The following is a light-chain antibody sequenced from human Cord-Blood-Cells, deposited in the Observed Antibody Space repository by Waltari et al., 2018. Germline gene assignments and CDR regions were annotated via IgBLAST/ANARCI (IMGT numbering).Light chain of an antibody. J-gene: IGLJ3*02. CDR2: DVS. V-gene: IGLV2-14*03. Sequence: QSALTQPASVSGSTGQSITISCTGTSSDLGGFNYVSWYQQHRGKAPRLMIYDVSTRPSGVSNRLSGSKAGNTAARTSSGLQAEDEADYYCSSYTSSSTWVFGGGTKLTVL. CDR1: SSDLGGFNY. CDR3: SSYTSSSTWV.